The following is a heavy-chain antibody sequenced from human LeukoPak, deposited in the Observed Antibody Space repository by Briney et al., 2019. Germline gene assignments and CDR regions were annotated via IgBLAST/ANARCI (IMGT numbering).Heavy chain of an antibody. V-gene: IGHV3-15*01. CDR3: TRGSDSPLV. CDR2: IKSKADGGTT. Sequence: GGSLRLSCAASGFSFSDAWMTWVRQAPGKGLEWVGRIKSKADGGTTDYAAPVQGRFTLSRDDSKNTLSLQMNSLRTEDTGVYYCTRGSDSPLVWGQGTMVTVSS. D-gene: IGHD3-22*01. J-gene: IGHJ3*01. CDR1: GFSFSDAW.